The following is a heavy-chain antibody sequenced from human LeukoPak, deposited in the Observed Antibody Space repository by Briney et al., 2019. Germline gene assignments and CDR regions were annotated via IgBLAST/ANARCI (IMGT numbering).Heavy chain of an antibody. J-gene: IGHJ4*02. Sequence: SETLSLTCTVSGGSISSGGYYWSWIRQHPGKGLEWIGYIYYSGSTYYNPSLKSRVTISVDTSKNQFSLKLSSVTAADTAVYYCARHMNVGQRLVSFYFDSWGQGTLVTVSS. CDR1: GGSISSGGYY. D-gene: IGHD6-19*01. CDR3: ARHMNVGQRLVSFYFDS. CDR2: IYYSGST. V-gene: IGHV4-31*03.